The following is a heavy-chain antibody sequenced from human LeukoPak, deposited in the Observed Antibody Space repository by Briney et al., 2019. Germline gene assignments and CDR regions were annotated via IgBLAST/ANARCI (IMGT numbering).Heavy chain of an antibody. CDR1: GGTFSSYA. D-gene: IGHD3-22*01. Sequence: SVKVSCKASGGTFSSYAISWVRQAPGQGLEWMGRIIPILGIANYAQKFQGRVTITADKSTSTAYMELSSLRSEETAVYYCARVTYYYDSCGYLVHNHFDYWGQGTLVTVSS. CDR2: IIPILGIA. J-gene: IGHJ4*02. V-gene: IGHV1-69*04. CDR3: ARVTYYYDSCGYLVHNHFDY.